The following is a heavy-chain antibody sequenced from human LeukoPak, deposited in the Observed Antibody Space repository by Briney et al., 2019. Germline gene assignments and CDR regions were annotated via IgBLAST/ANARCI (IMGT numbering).Heavy chain of an antibody. D-gene: IGHD2-2*01. CDR1: GGTFSSYG. J-gene: IGHJ6*03. V-gene: IGHV1-69*13. CDR3: ARSPDCSSTSCYSVGYYYYYMDG. Sequence: ASLKVSCTASGGTFSSYGISWVRQAPGQGLEWMGGIIPIFGTANYAQKFQGRVTITGDESTSTAYMELSSLRSEDTAVYYCARSPDCSSTSCYSVGYYYYYMDGWGKGTTVTVSS. CDR2: IIPIFGTA.